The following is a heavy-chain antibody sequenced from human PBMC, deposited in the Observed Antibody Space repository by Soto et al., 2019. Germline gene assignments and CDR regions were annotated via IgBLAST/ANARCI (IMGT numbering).Heavy chain of an antibody. J-gene: IGHJ4*02. V-gene: IGHV4-30-2*01. D-gene: IGHD2-2*02. CDR3: ARLRFPVCSSTRRYTPAEVYFDY. Sequence: SETLSLTCAVSGGSISSGCHSWSWIRQPPGKGPEGIGYIYHIGSTYYNPSLKSRVTISVDRSKNQFSLKLSYVTDADTAVYYCARLRFPVCSSTRRYTPAEVYFDYLGQGTLVPVS. CDR2: IYHIGST. CDR1: GGSISSGCHS.